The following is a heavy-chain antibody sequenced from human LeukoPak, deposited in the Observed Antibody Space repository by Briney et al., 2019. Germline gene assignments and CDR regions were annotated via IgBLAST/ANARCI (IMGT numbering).Heavy chain of an antibody. CDR3: AKDIGLGYCSSTSCSLFDY. V-gene: IGHV3-43D*03. Sequence: GGSLRLSCAASGFTFDDYAMPWVRQAPGQGLEWVSLISWDGGSTYYADSVKGRFTISRDNSKNSLYLQMNSLRAEDTALYYCAKDIGLGYCSSTSCSLFDYWGQGTLVTVSS. D-gene: IGHD2-2*01. CDR2: ISWDGGST. CDR1: GFTFDDYA. J-gene: IGHJ4*02.